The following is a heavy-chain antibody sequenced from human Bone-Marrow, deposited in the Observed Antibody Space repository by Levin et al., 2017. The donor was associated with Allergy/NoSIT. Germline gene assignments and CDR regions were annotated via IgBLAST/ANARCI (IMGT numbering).Heavy chain of an antibody. J-gene: IGHJ4*02. D-gene: IGHD6-19*01. Sequence: GGSLRLSCATSGFMFSDYGMHWVRQAPGKGLEWVAGIWFDGRRTFYADSVKGRFTVSRDDSRKMFHVEMNSLRAEDTAVYYCGRGQQWMDYWGQGTLVTVSS. CDR1: GFMFSDYG. V-gene: IGHV3-33*01. CDR3: GRGQQWMDY. CDR2: IWFDGRRT.